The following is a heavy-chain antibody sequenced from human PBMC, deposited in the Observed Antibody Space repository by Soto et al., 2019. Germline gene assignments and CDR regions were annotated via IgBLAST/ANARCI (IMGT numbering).Heavy chain of an antibody. Sequence: PGGSLRLSCAASGFTFSSYSMNWVRQAPGKGLEWVSYISSSSSTIYYADSVKGRFTISRDNAKNSLYLQMNSLRDEDTAVYYCARVGIAVAGTAYFDYWGQGTLVTVSS. V-gene: IGHV3-48*02. J-gene: IGHJ4*02. CDR3: ARVGIAVAGTAYFDY. CDR1: GFTFSSYS. D-gene: IGHD6-19*01. CDR2: ISSSSSTI.